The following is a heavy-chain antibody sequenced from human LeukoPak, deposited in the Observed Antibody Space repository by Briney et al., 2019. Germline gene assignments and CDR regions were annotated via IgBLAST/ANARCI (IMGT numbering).Heavy chain of an antibody. CDR1: GFTFSSNY. V-gene: IGHV3-53*01. Sequence: GGSLRLSCAASGFTFSSNYMSWVRQAPGKGLEWVSVIYSGGSTYYADSVKGRFTISRDNSKNTLYLQMNSLRAEDTAVYYCARDPHYDSSGYGAFDIWGQGTMVTVSS. J-gene: IGHJ3*02. CDR2: IYSGGST. CDR3: ARDPHYDSSGYGAFDI. D-gene: IGHD3-22*01.